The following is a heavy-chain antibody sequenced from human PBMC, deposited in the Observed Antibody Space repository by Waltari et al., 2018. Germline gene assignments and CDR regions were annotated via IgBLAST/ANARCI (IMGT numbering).Heavy chain of an antibody. D-gene: IGHD1-26*01. CDR3: ARDGRATYYYYYMDV. CDR1: GGSISSGDYS. J-gene: IGHJ6*03. V-gene: IGHV4-30-4*08. Sequence: QVQLQESGPGLVKPSQTLSLTCTVSGGSISSGDYSWSWIRQPPGKGLEWIGYIYYSGSTYYNPSLKSRVTISVDTSKNQFSLKLSSVTAADTAVYYCARDGRATYYYYYMDVWGKGTTVTISS. CDR2: IYYSGST.